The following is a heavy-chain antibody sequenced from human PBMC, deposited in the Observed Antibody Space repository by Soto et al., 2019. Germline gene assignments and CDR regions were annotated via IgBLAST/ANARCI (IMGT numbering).Heavy chain of an antibody. Sequence: QVQLVESGGGVVQPGTSLRLSCVTSGFIFNTHGMHWVRQAPGKGLEWVAVIRHDGGEKYYADSVKGRFTISRDESKNTLHLEMNSLRAEDTAVYYCTTEGGDCFGGRCSPAKWGPGTLVTVFS. CDR3: TTEGGDCFGGRCSPAK. D-gene: IGHD2-15*01. CDR2: IRHDGGEK. CDR1: GFIFNTHG. V-gene: IGHV3-33*01. J-gene: IGHJ4*02.